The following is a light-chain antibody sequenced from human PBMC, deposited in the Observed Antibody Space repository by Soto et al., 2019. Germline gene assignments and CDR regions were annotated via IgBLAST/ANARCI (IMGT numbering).Light chain of an antibody. V-gene: IGLV1-40*01. J-gene: IGLJ1*01. CDR3: QSYDSSRSGYV. CDR2: ENN. CDR1: SSNIGAGYE. Sequence: QSVLTQPPSVSEAPGQRVTISCTGSSSNIGAGYEAHWYQQVPGTAPKLLIYENNNRPSGVPDRFSGSKSGTSASLAITGLQAEDEAEYYCQSYDSSRSGYVFGTGTKLPVL.